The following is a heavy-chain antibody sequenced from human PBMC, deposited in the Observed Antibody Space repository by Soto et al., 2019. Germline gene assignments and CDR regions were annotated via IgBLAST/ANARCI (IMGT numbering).Heavy chain of an antibody. CDR1: GFTFSSYA. Sequence: GGSLRLSCAASGFTFSSYAMSWVRQAPGKGLEWVSAISGSGGSTYYADSVKGRFTISRDNSKNTLYLQMNSLRAEDTAVYYCARDTVAGYGIATYYGMDVWGQGTTVTVSS. V-gene: IGHV3-23*01. CDR3: ARDTVAGYGIATYYGMDV. CDR2: ISGSGGST. D-gene: IGHD6-19*01. J-gene: IGHJ6*02.